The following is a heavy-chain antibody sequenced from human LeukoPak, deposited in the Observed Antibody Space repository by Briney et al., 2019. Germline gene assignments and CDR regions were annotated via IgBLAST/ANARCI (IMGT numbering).Heavy chain of an antibody. D-gene: IGHD3-3*01. CDR1: GFTFSSYA. CDR3: ARASGRFLEWLLYDPLDY. V-gene: IGHV3-30-3*01. Sequence: GRSLRLSCAASGFTFSSYAMHWVRQAPGKGLEWVAVISYDGSNKYCADSVKGRFTISRDNSKNTLYLQMSSLRAEDTAVYYCARASGRFLEWLLYDPLDYWGQGTLVTVSS. J-gene: IGHJ4*02. CDR2: ISYDGSNK.